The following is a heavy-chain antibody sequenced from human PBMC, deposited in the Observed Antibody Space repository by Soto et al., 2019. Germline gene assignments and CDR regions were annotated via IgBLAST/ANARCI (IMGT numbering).Heavy chain of an antibody. Sequence: QVQLVQSGTEVKRPGDSVKVSCKASGYTFTGYYVHWVRQAPGQGLEWMGWINPNSGDTYLAQRFQCGATMTRDTPGGIASMEIKGLTSDHAAESYSAKGGGIVAAGTRVYLYNVMDVWRQCSTVTLSS. CDR1: GYTFTGYY. CDR2: INPNSGDT. CDR3: AKGGGIVAAGTRVYLYNVMDV. V-gene: IGHV1-2*02. D-gene: IGHD6-13*01. J-gene: IGHJ6*02.